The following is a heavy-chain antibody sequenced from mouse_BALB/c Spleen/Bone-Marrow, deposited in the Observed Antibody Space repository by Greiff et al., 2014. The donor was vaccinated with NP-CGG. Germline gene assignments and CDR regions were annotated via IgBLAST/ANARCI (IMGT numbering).Heavy chain of an antibody. CDR2: INPGSGAT. CDR1: GYAFTNYL. CDR3: ARRLTGTLYFDY. D-gene: IGHD4-1*01. J-gene: IGHJ2*01. V-gene: IGHV1-54*03. Sequence: QVQLQQSGAELVRPGTSVKVSCKASGYAFTNYLIERVKQRPGQGLEWIGVINPGSGATNYNENFKGKATLTADKSSSTPYMQLSSLTSDDSAVYFCARRLTGTLYFDYWGKAPLSQSPQ.